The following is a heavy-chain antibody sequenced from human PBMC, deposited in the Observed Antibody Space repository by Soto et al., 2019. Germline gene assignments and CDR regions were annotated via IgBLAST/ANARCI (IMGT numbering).Heavy chain of an antibody. V-gene: IGHV3-74*01. CDR2: INSDGSST. Sequence: GGSLRLSCAASGFTLSSYWMHWVRQAPGNGLVWVSRINSDGSSTSYADSVKGRFTISRDNAKNTLYLQMNSLRAEDTAVYYCARARYYDFWSGYYDYMDVWGKGTTVTVSS. CDR3: ARARYYDFWSGYYDYMDV. J-gene: IGHJ6*03. CDR1: GFTLSSYW. D-gene: IGHD3-3*01.